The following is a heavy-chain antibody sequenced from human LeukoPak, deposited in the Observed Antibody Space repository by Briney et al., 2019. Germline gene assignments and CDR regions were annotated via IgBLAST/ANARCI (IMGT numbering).Heavy chain of an antibody. CDR2: IYYSGST. V-gene: IGHV4-39*01. CDR3: ARQDSSSYQTRNYYYMDV. D-gene: IGHD6-13*01. J-gene: IGHJ6*03. Sequence: PSETLSLTCTVSGGSISSSSYYWGWIRQPPGKGLEWIGSIYYSGSTYYNPSLKSRVTISVDTSKNQFSLKLSSVTAADTAVYYCARQDSSSYQTRNYYYMDVWGKGTTVTVSS. CDR1: GGSISSSSYY.